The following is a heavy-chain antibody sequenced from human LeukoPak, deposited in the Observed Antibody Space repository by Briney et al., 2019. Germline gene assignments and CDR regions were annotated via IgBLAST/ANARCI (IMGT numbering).Heavy chain of an antibody. CDR2: IYYSGST. CDR1: GGSISSSSYY. D-gene: IGHD2-15*01. J-gene: IGHJ6*02. Sequence: SETLSLTCTVSGGSISSSSYYWGWIRQPPGKGLEWIGSIYYSGSTYYNPSLKSRVTISVDTSKNQFSLKLSSVTAADTAVYYCARSGRRGIMDVWGQGTTVTVSS. CDR3: ARSGRRGIMDV. V-gene: IGHV4-39*07.